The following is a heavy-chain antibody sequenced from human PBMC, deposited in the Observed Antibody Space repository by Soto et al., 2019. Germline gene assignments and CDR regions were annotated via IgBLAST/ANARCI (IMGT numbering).Heavy chain of an antibody. J-gene: IGHJ6*02. CDR1: GYTFTTYG. V-gene: IGHV1-18*01. D-gene: IGHD2-15*01. Sequence: GASVKVSCKASGYTFTTYGITWVRQAPGQGLEWMGWISAYGGHTSNTQKLQDRVTLTTDISTNTAYMDLRSLRSDDSAVYYCARGQGEYCSGGSCYANYYYSGMDVWGQGTTVTVSS. CDR3: ARGQGEYCSGGSCYANYYYSGMDV. CDR2: ISAYGGHT.